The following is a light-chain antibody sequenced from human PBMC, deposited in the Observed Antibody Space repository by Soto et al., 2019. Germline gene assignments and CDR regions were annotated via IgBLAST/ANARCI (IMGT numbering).Light chain of an antibody. Sequence: EIVMTQSPATLSVSPGERATLSCRASQSVSSNVAWYQQKPGQAPRLLIYGASTRATCIPARFSGSGSGTEFTLTISSLQSEDFAVYYCQQYNNWPLTVGGGTKVEIK. CDR2: GAS. J-gene: IGKJ4*01. CDR3: QQYNNWPLT. V-gene: IGKV3-15*01. CDR1: QSVSSN.